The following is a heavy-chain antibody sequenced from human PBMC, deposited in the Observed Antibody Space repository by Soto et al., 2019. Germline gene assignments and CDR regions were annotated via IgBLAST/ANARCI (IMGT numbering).Heavy chain of an antibody. Sequence: QVQLVQSGAEVKRPGSSVKVSCKASGDTFSSYAIHWVRQAPGQGLEWMGGIIPMFPTTNYAHNFKGRVTITADESTSTAYMELSSLTSEDTAVYYCARDSYSADYDHWGQGTLVTVSS. CDR1: GDTFSSYA. CDR3: ARDSYSADYDH. D-gene: IGHD3-10*01. CDR2: IIPMFPTT. J-gene: IGHJ4*02. V-gene: IGHV1-69*01.